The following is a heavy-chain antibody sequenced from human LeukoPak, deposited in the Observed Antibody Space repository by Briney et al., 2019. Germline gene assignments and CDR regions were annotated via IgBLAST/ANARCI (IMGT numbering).Heavy chain of an antibody. Sequence: PGGSLRLSCAASGFTFSSYGMHWVRQAPGKGLEWVAFIRYDGSNKYYADSVKGRFTISRDNSKNTLYLQMNSLRAEDTAVYYCAKAYYDILTGLDYWGQGTLVTVSS. CDR2: IRYDGSNK. V-gene: IGHV3-30*02. CDR3: AKAYYDILTGLDY. D-gene: IGHD3-9*01. CDR1: GFTFSSYG. J-gene: IGHJ4*02.